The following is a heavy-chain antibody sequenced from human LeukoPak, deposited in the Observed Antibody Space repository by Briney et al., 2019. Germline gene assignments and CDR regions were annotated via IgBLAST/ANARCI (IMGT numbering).Heavy chain of an antibody. CDR2: IYYSGNT. CDR3: ARVNSPTDY. J-gene: IGHJ4*02. Sequence: SETLSLTCTVSGGSISSYYWSWIRQPPGKGLEWIGYIYYSGNTNYNPSLKSRVTVSVDTSKNQFSLKLSSVTAADTAVYYCARVNSPTDYWGQGTLVTVSS. V-gene: IGHV4-59*01. CDR1: GGSISSYY.